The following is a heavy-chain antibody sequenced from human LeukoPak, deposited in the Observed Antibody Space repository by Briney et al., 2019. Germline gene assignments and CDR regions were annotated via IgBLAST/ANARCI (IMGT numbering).Heavy chain of an antibody. V-gene: IGHV4-61*02. CDR3: ARGDSSNWYTFDY. CDR2: IYTSGST. CDR1: GGSISSGGYY. D-gene: IGHD6-13*01. J-gene: IGHJ4*02. Sequence: SETLSLTCTVSGGSISSGGYYWSWIRQPAGKGLEWIGRIYTSGSTNYNPSLKSRVTISVDTSKNQFSLKLSSVTAADTAVYYCARGDSSNWYTFDYWGQGTLVTVSS.